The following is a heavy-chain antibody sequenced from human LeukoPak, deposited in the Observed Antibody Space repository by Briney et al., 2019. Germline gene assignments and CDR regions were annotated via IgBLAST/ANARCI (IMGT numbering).Heavy chain of an antibody. Sequence: GGSMRLSCAAYGFTFSSYSMNWDSQAPGKVMEWVSSISSCSSYISYADSVKVRFTISRDNAKNTLYLQMNILRAKDTAGYYCARHYYGSLGFIDYWGQGTLVTVSS. CDR2: ISSCSSYI. J-gene: IGHJ4*02. CDR1: GFTFSSYS. D-gene: IGHD3-10*01. CDR3: ARHYYGSLGFIDY. V-gene: IGHV3-21*01.